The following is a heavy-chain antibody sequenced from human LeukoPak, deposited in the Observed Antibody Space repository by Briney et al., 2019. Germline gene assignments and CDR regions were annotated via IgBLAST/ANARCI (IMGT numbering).Heavy chain of an antibody. J-gene: IGHJ4*02. CDR3: AKGSGYYDSSGYSDY. Sequence: RGSLRLSCAASGFTFSSYGMHWVRQAPGKGLEWVAVIWYDGSNKYYADSVKGRFTISRDNSKNTLYLQMNSLRAEDTAVYYCAKGSGYYDSSGYSDYWGQGTLLTVSS. CDR1: GFTFSSYG. D-gene: IGHD3-22*01. CDR2: IWYDGSNK. V-gene: IGHV3-33*06.